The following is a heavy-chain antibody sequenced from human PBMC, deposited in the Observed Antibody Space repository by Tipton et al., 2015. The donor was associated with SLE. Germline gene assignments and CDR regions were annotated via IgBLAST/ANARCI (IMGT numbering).Heavy chain of an antibody. Sequence: TLSLTCTVSGGSISSYYWSWIRQPPGKGLEWIGYIYYSGSTNYNPSLKSRVTISVDTSKNQFSLKLSSVTAADTAVYYCARSSFLSGYYRGLDYWGQVTLVTVSS. J-gene: IGHJ4*02. CDR3: ARSSFLSGYYRGLDY. D-gene: IGHD3-3*01. CDR1: GGSISSYY. V-gene: IGHV4-59*01. CDR2: IYYSGST.